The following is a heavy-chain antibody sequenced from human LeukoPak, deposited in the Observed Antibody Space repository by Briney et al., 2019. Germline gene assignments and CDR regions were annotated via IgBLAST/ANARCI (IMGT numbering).Heavy chain of an antibody. D-gene: IGHD3-3*01. J-gene: IGHJ4*02. CDR1: GFTFSSYG. V-gene: IGHV3-30*02. Sequence: AGGSLRLSCAASGFTFSSYGMHWVRQAPGKGLEWVAFIRYDGSNKYYADSVKGRFTISRDNSKNTRYLQMNSRRAEDTAVYYCAKELLRFLAWLPHWGPGTLVTASP. CDR3: AKELLRFLAWLPH. CDR2: IRYDGSNK.